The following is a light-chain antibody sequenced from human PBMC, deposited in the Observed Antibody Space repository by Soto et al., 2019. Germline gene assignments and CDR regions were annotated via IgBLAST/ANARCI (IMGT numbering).Light chain of an antibody. CDR2: DVT. Sequence: QAVLTQPASVSGSPGQSITISCTGTSSDVGGYNFVTWYQQYPGKAPKLVIHDVTRRPSGVSNRFSGSKSGTTASLTISGLQAEDEADYYCCSYTSSTSYVFGTGTQLTVL. J-gene: IGLJ1*01. V-gene: IGLV2-14*01. CDR1: SSDVGGYNF. CDR3: CSYTSSTSYV.